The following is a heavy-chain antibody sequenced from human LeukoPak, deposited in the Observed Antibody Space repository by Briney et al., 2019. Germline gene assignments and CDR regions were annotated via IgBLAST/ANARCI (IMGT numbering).Heavy chain of an antibody. D-gene: IGHD5-18*01. CDR3: AKDLFVGYSYGYDY. CDR2: IIGSGDAT. CDR1: GFTFSNYA. V-gene: IGHV3-23*01. Sequence: PGGSLRLSCAASGFTFSNYAMNWVRPAPGKGLEWVSVIIGSGDATYYADSVKGRFTISRDNSKNTLFLQMSSLRAEDTAVYYCAKDLFVGYSYGYDYWGQGTLVTVSS. J-gene: IGHJ4*02.